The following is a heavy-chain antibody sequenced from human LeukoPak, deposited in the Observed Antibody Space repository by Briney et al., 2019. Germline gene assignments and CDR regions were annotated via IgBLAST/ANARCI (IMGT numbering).Heavy chain of an antibody. CDR2: MNPNIGKT. D-gene: IGHD3-10*01. Sequence: ASVKVSCKASGYTFTSYDINWVGQATGHRLEGMGWMNPNIGKTGYAQRFQGRVTMTRNTSISPAYMELSSLRSEDTAVSYCARGRVTMVRGVISWFDPWGQGTLVTVSS. V-gene: IGHV1-8*01. J-gene: IGHJ5*02. CDR1: GYTFTSYD. CDR3: ARGRVTMVRGVISWFDP.